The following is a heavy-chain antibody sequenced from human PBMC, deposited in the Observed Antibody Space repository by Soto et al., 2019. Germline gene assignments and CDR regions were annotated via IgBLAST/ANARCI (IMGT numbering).Heavy chain of an antibody. Sequence: EVQLVESGGGLVQPGGSLRLSCAASGFTFSSYDMHWVRQATGKGLEWVSAIGTAGDTYYPRSVKGRFTISRENAKNSLVLQLNSMSAAHMSVQFCGRDSLHHDDFDIWGQVTMVTVSS. CDR3: GRDSLHHDDFDI. J-gene: IGHJ3*02. D-gene: IGHD2-21*02. CDR1: GFTFSSYD. V-gene: IGHV3-13*01. CDR2: IGTAGDT.